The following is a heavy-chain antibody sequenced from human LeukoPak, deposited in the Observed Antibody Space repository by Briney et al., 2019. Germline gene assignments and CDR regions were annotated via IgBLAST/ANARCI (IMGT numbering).Heavy chain of an antibody. Sequence: PGGSLRLSCAASGFTFSSYGMHWVRQAPGKGLEWVAVISYDGSNKYYADPVKGRFTISRDNSKNTLYLQMNSLRAEDTAVYYCAKERRQWLDLGGFDPWGQGTLVTVSS. CDR3: AKERRQWLDLGGFDP. J-gene: IGHJ5*02. CDR1: GFTFSSYG. V-gene: IGHV3-30*18. D-gene: IGHD6-19*01. CDR2: ISYDGSNK.